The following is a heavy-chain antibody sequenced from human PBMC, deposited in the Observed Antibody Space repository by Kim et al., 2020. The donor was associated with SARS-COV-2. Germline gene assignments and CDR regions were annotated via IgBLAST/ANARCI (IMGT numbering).Heavy chain of an antibody. CDR3: ARDPPEDQGLDI. Sequence: SQTLSLTCAISGDSVSNNGDAWNWIRLSPSRGLEWLGRTYYRSKWYNDYAESVKSRLTVNPDTAKNQFSLHLESVTPEDTAIYYCARDPPEDQGLDIWGQGTMVTVSS. CDR1: GDSVSNNGDA. J-gene: IGHJ3*02. CDR2: TYYRSKWYN. D-gene: IGHD2-15*01. V-gene: IGHV6-1*01.